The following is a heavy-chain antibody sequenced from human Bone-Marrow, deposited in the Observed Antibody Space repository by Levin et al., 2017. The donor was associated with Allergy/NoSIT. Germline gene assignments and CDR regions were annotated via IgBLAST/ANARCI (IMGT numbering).Heavy chain of an antibody. CDR3: ARREGDFFGV. Sequence: PGESLKISCKASGYAFTNYWIGWVRQMPGRGLEWIGIVYPGETNTTYSPSFQGQVTISADESVKTAHLQWRSLKASDTGIYFCARREGDFFGVWGQGTLVTVSS. D-gene: IGHD2-21*01. CDR1: GYAFTNYW. J-gene: IGHJ4*02. CDR2: VYPGETNT. V-gene: IGHV5-51*01.